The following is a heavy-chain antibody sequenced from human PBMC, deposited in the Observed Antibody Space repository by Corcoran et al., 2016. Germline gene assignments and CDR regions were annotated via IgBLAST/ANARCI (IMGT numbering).Heavy chain of an antibody. J-gene: IGHJ6*02. V-gene: IGHV1-69*06. CDR2: IIPMFATT. CDR3: AGGFPNMGYDYYHTIDV. CDR1: GDTFSRYG. Sequence: QVQLVQSGAEVKRPGSSVKVSCKASGDTFSRYGINWVRQAPGQGLEWMGGIIPMFATTNYAQKFQGRVTVTADKSTSTAYMQLSGLKSEDTAIYYCAGGFPNMGYDYYHTIDVWGQGTPVTVYS. D-gene: IGHD3-16*01.